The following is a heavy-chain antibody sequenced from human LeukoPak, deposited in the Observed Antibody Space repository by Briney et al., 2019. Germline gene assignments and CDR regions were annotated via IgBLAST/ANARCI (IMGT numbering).Heavy chain of an antibody. Sequence: LEASVKVSCKASGYTFTSYDTNWVRQATGQGLEWMGWMNPNSGNTGYAQRFQGRVTMTRNTSISTAYMELSSLRSEDTAVYYCARVRHDSSGYYLNDAFDIWGQGTMVTVSS. CDR1: GYTFTSYD. J-gene: IGHJ3*02. CDR3: ARVRHDSSGYYLNDAFDI. CDR2: MNPNSGNT. V-gene: IGHV1-8*01. D-gene: IGHD3-22*01.